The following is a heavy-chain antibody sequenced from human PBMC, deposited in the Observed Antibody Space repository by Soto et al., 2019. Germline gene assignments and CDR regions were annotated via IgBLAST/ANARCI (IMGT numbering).Heavy chain of an antibody. D-gene: IGHD6-19*01. Sequence: ASVKVSCNASAYTFTSYSIHWVRQAPGQGLEWMGIVNPSGGNTNYAQDFQGRVTMTTDTSTSTVYMELSSLRSEDTAVYYCARSVVAGNSDYWGQGTLVTVSS. J-gene: IGHJ4*02. CDR2: VNPSGGNT. V-gene: IGHV1-46*03. CDR3: ARSVVAGNSDY. CDR1: AYTFTSYS.